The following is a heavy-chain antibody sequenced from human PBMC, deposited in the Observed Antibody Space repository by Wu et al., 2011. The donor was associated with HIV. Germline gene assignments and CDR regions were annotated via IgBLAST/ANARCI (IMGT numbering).Heavy chain of an antibody. CDR2: INPNSGGA. Sequence: QVQLVQSGAEVRKPGASVTVSCKASGYTFTDYYIHWVRQAPGQGLEWVGWINPNSGGAIYAQKFQGRVIMTRDTSISTVYMELSRLRSDDTAIYYCARVFDYYGSGRTNWFDPWGQGARGHRLL. CDR1: GYTFTDYY. V-gene: IGHV1-2*02. J-gene: IGHJ5*02. CDR3: ARVFDYYGSGRTNWFDP. D-gene: IGHD3-10*01.